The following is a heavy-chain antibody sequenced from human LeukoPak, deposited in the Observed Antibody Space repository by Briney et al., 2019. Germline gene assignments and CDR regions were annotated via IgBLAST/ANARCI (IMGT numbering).Heavy chain of an antibody. CDR3: AREYCSSTSCYRTGDDFDY. CDR1: GYTFTSYC. D-gene: IGHD2-2*02. J-gene: IGHJ4*02. V-gene: IGHV1-18*01. CDR2: ISAYNGNT. Sequence: GASVKVSCKASGYTFTSYCISWVRQAPGQGLEWMGWISAYNGNTNYAQKLQGRVTMTTDTSTSTAYMELRSLRSDDTAVYYCAREYCSSTSCYRTGDDFDYWGQGTLVTVSS.